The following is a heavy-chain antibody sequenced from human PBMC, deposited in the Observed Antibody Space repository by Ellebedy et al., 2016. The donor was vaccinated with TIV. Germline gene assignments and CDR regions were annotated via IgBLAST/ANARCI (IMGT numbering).Heavy chain of an antibody. D-gene: IGHD2-15*01. CDR3: ARGLQLDDVVVVAGYDY. CDR1: GGSLSGYY. V-gene: IGHV4-34*01. J-gene: IGHJ4*02. CDR2: INHSGSA. Sequence: MPSETLSLTCAVYGGSLSGYYWGWIRQAPGKGLEWIGDINHSGSANYNPSLKSQVTISVDTSKNHFSLKLSSVTAADTAVYYCARGLQLDDVVVVAGYDYWGQGTLVTVSS.